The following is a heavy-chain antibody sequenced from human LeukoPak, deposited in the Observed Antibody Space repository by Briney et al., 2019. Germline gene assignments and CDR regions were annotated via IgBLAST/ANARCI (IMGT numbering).Heavy chain of an antibody. D-gene: IGHD5-12*01. Sequence: ASVTVSCKASGYTFTSYDINWGRQATGQGLEWMGWMNPNSGNTGYAQKFQGRVTMTRNTSISTAYMELSSLRSEDTAVYYCARGRVATTLITDFDYWGQGTLVTVSA. J-gene: IGHJ4*02. V-gene: IGHV1-8*01. CDR3: ARGRVATTLITDFDY. CDR2: MNPNSGNT. CDR1: GYTFTSYD.